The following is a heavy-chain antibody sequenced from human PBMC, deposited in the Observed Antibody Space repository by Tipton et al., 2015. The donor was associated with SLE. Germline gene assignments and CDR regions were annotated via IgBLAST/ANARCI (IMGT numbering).Heavy chain of an antibody. J-gene: IGHJ5*01. CDR3: ARQQYGSSSINWFDS. D-gene: IGHD6-6*01. V-gene: IGHV4-59*12. Sequence: TLSLTCTVSGGSISSYFWSWIRQPPGKRLESIGYIYYSGSTNDNLSLKSRVTISVDTSKNQLSLYLTSVTAADTAVYYCARQQYGSSSINWFDSWGQGTLVTVSS. CDR2: IYYSGST. CDR1: GGSISSYF.